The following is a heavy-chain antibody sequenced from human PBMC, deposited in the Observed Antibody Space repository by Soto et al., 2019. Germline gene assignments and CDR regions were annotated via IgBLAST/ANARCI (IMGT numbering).Heavy chain of an antibody. CDR3: ASSGRRDSNYYYYMDV. V-gene: IGHV3-48*01. CDR1: GFTFNSYN. Sequence: GGSLRLSCAASGFTFNSYNMNWVRQAPGKGLEWVSYISGSSSTIYYADSVKGRFTISRDNAKNSLYLQMNSLRAEDTAVYYCASSGRRDSNYYYYMDVWGKGTTVTVSS. CDR2: ISGSSSTI. D-gene: IGHD1-1*01. J-gene: IGHJ6*03.